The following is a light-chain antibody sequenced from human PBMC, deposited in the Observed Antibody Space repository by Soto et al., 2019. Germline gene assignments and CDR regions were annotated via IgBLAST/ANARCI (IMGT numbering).Light chain of an antibody. CDR2: DAS. CDR3: QQRSNWPPT. V-gene: IGKV3-11*01. CDR1: QSVSSY. J-gene: IGKJ1*01. Sequence: EVWLTHYSGSPSLSPQERATLSCIASQSVSSYLAWYQQKPGQAPRLLIYDASNRATGIPARFSGSGSGTDFTLTISSLEPEDFAVYYCQQRSNWPPTFGQGTKVDIK.